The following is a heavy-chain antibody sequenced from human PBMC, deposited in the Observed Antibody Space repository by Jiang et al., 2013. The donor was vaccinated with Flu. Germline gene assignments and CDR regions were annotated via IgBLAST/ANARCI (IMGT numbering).Heavy chain of an antibody. CDR3: ARDLFVVVPAAPPMCFDY. CDR2: ISAYNGNT. D-gene: IGHD2-2*01. CDR1: GYTFTSYG. V-gene: IGHV1-18*04. Sequence: GAEVKKPGASVKVSCKASGYTFTSYGISWVRQAPGQGLEWMGWISAYNGNTNYAQKLQGRVTMTTDTSTSTAYMELRSLRSDDTAVYYCARDLFVVVPAAPPMCFDYWGQGTLVTVSS. J-gene: IGHJ4*02.